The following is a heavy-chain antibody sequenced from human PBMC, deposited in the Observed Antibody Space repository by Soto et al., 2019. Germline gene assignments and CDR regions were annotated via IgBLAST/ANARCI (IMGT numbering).Heavy chain of an antibody. CDR2: ISYDGSNK. D-gene: IGHD2-2*01. CDR3: ARGGGYCISTSCPQFNWFDP. Sequence: GGSLRLSCAASGFTFSSYAMHWVRQAPGKGLEWVAVISYDGSNKYYADSVKGRFTISRDNSKNTLYLQMNSLRAEDTAVYYCARGGGYCISTSCPQFNWFDPWGQGTLVTVSS. CDR1: GFTFSSYA. J-gene: IGHJ5*02. V-gene: IGHV3-30-3*01.